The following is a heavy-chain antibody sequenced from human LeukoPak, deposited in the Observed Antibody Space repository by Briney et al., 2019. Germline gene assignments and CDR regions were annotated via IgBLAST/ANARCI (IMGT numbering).Heavy chain of an antibody. J-gene: IGHJ4*02. CDR2: INPNSGGT. V-gene: IGHV1-2*02. CDR3: ASGVEYYYDTSGYLDY. D-gene: IGHD3-22*01. CDR1: GYTFTVYF. Sequence: ASVKVSCKASGYTFTVYFMHWVRQAPGQGLEWVGWINPNSGGTNYAQKFQGRVTMTRDTSISTAYMELSRLRSDDTAVYYCASGVEYYYDTSGYLDYWGQGTLVTVSS.